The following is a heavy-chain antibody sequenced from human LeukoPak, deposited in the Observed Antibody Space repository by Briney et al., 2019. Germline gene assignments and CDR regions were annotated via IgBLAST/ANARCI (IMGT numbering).Heavy chain of an antibody. CDR2: ITRNNAIM. CDR3: ARGDILTTRQLDS. CDR1: GFIFDDYA. D-gene: IGHD3-9*01. J-gene: IGHJ4*02. Sequence: PGRSLRLSCAASGFIFDDYAMHWVRPAPGKGLQWVSGITRNNAIMGYVDSVKGRFTISRDSAKNSLYLQMNSLRPEDTAFYYCARGDILTTRQLDSWGLGTLVTVSS. V-gene: IGHV3-9*01.